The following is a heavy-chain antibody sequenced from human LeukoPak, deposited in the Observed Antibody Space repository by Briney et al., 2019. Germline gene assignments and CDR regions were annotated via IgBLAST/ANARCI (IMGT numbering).Heavy chain of an antibody. CDR3: AKSYGDYRRDY. V-gene: IGHV3-23*01. Sequence: GGSLRLSCTVSGFAFSSYAMSWVRQAPGKGLEWVSAISGSGGSTYYADSVKSRFTISRDNSKNTLYLQMNSLRAEDTAVYYCAKSYGDYRRDYWGQGTLVTVSS. CDR1: GFAFSSYA. J-gene: IGHJ4*02. CDR2: ISGSGGST. D-gene: IGHD4-17*01.